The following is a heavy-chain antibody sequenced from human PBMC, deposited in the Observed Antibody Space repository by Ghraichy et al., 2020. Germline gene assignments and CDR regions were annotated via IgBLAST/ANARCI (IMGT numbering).Heavy chain of an antibody. CDR3: AHSHFSILTGPFDY. CDR2: IYWNDDK. CDR1: GASLNTSGVT. V-gene: IGHV2-5*01. D-gene: IGHD3-9*01. J-gene: IGHJ4*02. Sequence: SGPTLVKPTQTLTLTCTFSGASLNTSGVTVGWIRQPPGKALEWLALIYWNDDKRYSPSLKSRLTITKATSENQVVLTRTNMDAPDTGTYYCAHSHFSILTGPFDYWGQGALVTVSS.